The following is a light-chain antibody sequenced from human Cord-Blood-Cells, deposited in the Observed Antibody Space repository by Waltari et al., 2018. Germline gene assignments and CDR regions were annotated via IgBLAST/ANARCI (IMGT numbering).Light chain of an antibody. J-gene: IGKJ2*01. CDR3: QQYNSYSPYT. V-gene: IGKV1-5*01. Sequence: DIQKTQSPSTLSASVGDRVTITCRASQSISSWLAWYQQKPGKAPKLLICDASSLESGVPSRFSGSGSGTEFTLTISSLQPDDFATYYCQQYNSYSPYTFGQGTKLEIK. CDR2: DAS. CDR1: QSISSW.